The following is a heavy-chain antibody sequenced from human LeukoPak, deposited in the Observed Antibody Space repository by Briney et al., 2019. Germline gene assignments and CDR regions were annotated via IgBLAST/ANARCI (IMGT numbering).Heavy chain of an antibody. D-gene: IGHD6-19*01. Sequence: SETLSLTCTVSGGSISSGGYYWSWIRQPPGKGLEWNGYSYHSGSTYYNPALKSRVTISVDRSKIQFSLKLSSVTAADTAVYYCASSAGVHMYYFDYWGQGTLVTVSS. V-gene: IGHV4-30-2*01. CDR1: GGSISSGGYY. J-gene: IGHJ4*02. CDR3: ASSAGVHMYYFDY. CDR2: SYHSGST.